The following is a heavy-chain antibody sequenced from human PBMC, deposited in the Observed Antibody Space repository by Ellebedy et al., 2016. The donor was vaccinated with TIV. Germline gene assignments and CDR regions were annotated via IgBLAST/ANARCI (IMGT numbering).Heavy chain of an antibody. CDR2: IKKDGSEK. V-gene: IGHV3-7*01. J-gene: IGHJ4*02. CDR3: ARDGIELKVYPNSRFDS. CDR1: GFTFRSYW. Sequence: PGGSLRLSCAAFGFTFRSYWMSWVRQAPGKGLEWVANIKKDGSEKYYVDSVKGRFTISRDNAKNSLYLQKNSLRAEDTAVYYCARDGIELKVYPNSRFDSWGQGTLVTVSS. D-gene: IGHD2-8*01.